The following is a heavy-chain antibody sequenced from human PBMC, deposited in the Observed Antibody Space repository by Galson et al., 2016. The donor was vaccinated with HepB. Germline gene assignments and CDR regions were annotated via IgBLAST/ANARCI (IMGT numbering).Heavy chain of an antibody. CDR3: ARGQEDQDGYDY. V-gene: IGHV4-4*02. CDR2: IYRSGST. J-gene: IGHJ4*02. D-gene: IGHD2-15*01. Sequence: ETLSLTCTVSGASITNNNWWSWVRQSPGQGLEWIGEIYRSGSTNYKPSLKSRVTTSVDKSKNQFSLKVTSVTAADTAMYYCARGQEDQDGYDYWGQGTLVTVSS. CDR1: GASITNNNW.